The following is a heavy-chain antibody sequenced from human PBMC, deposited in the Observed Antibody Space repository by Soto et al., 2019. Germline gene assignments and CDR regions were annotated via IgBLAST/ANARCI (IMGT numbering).Heavy chain of an antibody. CDR1: GLSLSTSGVG. J-gene: IGHJ4*02. Sequence: QITLKESGPTLVKPTQTLTLTCAVSGLSLSTSGVGIGWIRQPPGKALECLAYIYWDDDKGYRPSLKSRLTNTTDTYKNQVVLIMTNMDPADTATYDCAHRLTSSWCNSWYTWGQGTLVTVSS. V-gene: IGHV2-5*02. CDR2: IYWDDDK. D-gene: IGHD6-13*01. CDR3: AHRLTSSWCNSWYT.